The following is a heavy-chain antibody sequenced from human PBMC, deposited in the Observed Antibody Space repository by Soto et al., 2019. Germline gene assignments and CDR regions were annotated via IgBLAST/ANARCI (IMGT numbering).Heavy chain of an antibody. D-gene: IGHD3-22*01. Sequence: PVGSLRLSCAASGFTFSGHGMHWVRQAPGKGLEWGAVIWYDGGNTYYGDSVKGRFTISRDNSRNTLYLEMNSLRAEDTAVYYCARDWLHDSSGAIDMWGQGTMVTVSS. CDR2: IWYDGGNT. CDR1: GFTFSGHG. V-gene: IGHV3-33*01. J-gene: IGHJ3*02. CDR3: ARDWLHDSSGAIDM.